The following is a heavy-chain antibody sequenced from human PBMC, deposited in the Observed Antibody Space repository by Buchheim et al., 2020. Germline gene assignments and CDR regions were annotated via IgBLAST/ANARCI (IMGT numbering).Heavy chain of an antibody. J-gene: IGHJ6*02. Sequence: QVQLQESGPGLVKPSQTLSLTCTVSGGSISSGNYYWSWIRKHPGKGLEWIGYIYYSGSTYYNPSLKSRVPISVDTSKNQFSLKLSSVTAADSAVYYCARDQDYDILSDYYYGMDVWGQGTT. CDR3: ARDQDYDILSDYYYGMDV. CDR1: GGSISSGNYY. CDR2: IYYSGST. V-gene: IGHV4-31*03. D-gene: IGHD3-9*01.